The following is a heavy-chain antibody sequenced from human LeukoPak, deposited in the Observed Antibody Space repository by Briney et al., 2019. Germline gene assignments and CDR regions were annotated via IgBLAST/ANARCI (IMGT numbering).Heavy chain of an antibody. CDR1: GYTFTSYG. J-gene: IGHJ4*02. CDR3: ARALGYCSSTSCLYDY. D-gene: IGHD2-2*01. Sequence: GASVKVSCKASGYTFTSYGISWVRQAPGQGLEWMGWISAYNGNTNYAQKLQGRVTMTTDTSTSTAYMELRSLRSDDTAVYYCARALGYCSSTSCLYDYWCQGTLVTVSS. V-gene: IGHV1-18*04. CDR2: ISAYNGNT.